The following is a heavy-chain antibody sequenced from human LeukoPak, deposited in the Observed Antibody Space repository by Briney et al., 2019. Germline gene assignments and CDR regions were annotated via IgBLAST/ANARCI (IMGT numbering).Heavy chain of an antibody. CDR3: ARVGSQPY. Sequence: PGGSLRLSCAASGFTFSSYAMHWVRQAPGKGLEWVAVISYDGSNKYNADSVKGRFTISRDNSKNTLYLQMNSLRAEDTAVYYCARVGSQPYWGQGTLVTVSS. J-gene: IGHJ4*02. CDR2: ISYDGSNK. D-gene: IGHD3-16*01. CDR1: GFTFSSYA. V-gene: IGHV3-30-3*01.